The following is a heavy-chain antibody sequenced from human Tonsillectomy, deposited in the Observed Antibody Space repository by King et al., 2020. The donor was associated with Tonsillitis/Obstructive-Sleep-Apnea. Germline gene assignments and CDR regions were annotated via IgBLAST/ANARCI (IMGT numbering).Heavy chain of an antibody. CDR3: AKDLPRRSYAFDI. CDR2: ISYDGSNK. CDR1: GLTFSSYG. D-gene: IGHD6-6*01. J-gene: IGHJ3*02. Sequence: VQLVESGGGVVQPGRSLRLSCAASGLTFSSYGMHWVRQAPGKGLEWVAVISYDGSNKYYADSVKGRFTISRDNSKNTLYLQMNSLRAEDTAVYCCAKDLPRRSYAFDIWGQGTMVTVSS. V-gene: IGHV3-30*18.